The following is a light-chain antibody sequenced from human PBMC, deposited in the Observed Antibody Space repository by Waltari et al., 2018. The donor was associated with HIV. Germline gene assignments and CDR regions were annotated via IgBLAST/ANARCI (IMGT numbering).Light chain of an antibody. CDR2: QDT. V-gene: IGLV3-1*01. Sequence: SYDLTQPPSVSVSPGQTASITCSGDKLGNKYACWYQQKPGQSPVLVIYQDTKRPSGIPELFSGSHSGNTATLTVSGTQSMDEADYYCQAWDSSTLLFGGGTTLTVL. CDR1: KLGNKY. CDR3: QAWDSSTLL. J-gene: IGLJ2*01.